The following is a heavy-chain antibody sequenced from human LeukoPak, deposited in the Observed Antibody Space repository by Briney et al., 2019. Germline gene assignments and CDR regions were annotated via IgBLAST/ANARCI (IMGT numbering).Heavy chain of an antibody. Sequence: PSETLSLTCTVSGGPISSYYWSWIRQPPGKGLEWIGYIYYSGSTNYNPSLKSRVTISVDTSKNQFSLKLSSVTAADTAVYYCAREMATPYFDYWGQGTLVTVSS. J-gene: IGHJ4*02. D-gene: IGHD5-24*01. CDR3: AREMATPYFDY. V-gene: IGHV4-59*01. CDR2: IYYSGST. CDR1: GGPISSYY.